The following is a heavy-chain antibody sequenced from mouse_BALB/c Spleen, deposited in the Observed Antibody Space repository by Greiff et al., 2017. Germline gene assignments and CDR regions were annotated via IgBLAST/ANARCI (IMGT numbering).Heavy chain of an antibody. V-gene: IGHV1S41*01. D-gene: IGHD1-1*01. CDR1: GYTFTSYW. Sequence: ELVKPGASVKLSCKASGYTFTSYWINWIKQRPGQGLEWIGRIAPGSGSTYYNEMFKGKATLTVDTSSSTAYIQLSSLSSEDSAVYFCARLGYYGSFDYWGQGTTLTVSS. CDR3: ARLGYYGSFDY. CDR2: IAPGSGST. J-gene: IGHJ2*01.